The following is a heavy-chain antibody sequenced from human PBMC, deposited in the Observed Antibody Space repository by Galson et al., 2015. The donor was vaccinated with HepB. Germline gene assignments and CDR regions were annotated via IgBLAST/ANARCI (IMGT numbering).Heavy chain of an antibody. CDR1: GFTFSSYG. V-gene: IGHV3-30*03. D-gene: IGHD6-13*01. CDR3: TTPPSSWYPYYFDY. CDR2: ISYDGSNK. Sequence: SLRLSCAASGFTFSSYGMHWVRQAPGKGLEWVAVISYDGSNKYYADSVKGRFTISRDNSKNTLYLQMNSLRAEDTAVYYCTTPPSSWYPYYFDYWGQGTLVTVSS. J-gene: IGHJ4*02.